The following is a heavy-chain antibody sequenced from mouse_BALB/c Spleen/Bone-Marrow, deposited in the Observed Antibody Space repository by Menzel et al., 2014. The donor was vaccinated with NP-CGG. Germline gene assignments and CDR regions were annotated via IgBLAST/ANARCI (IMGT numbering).Heavy chain of an antibody. Sequence: VQLQQSGGDLVQPGSSLRLSCATSGFTFSDFYMEWVRQPPGKRLEWIAASRNKANDYITEYSASVKGRFIVSRDTSQSILYLQMNALRAEDTAIYYCARGNYSSPFAYWGQGTLVTVSA. CDR3: ARGNYSSPFAY. D-gene: IGHD1-3*01. CDR1: GFTFSDFY. V-gene: IGHV7-1*02. J-gene: IGHJ3*01. CDR2: SRNKANDYIT.